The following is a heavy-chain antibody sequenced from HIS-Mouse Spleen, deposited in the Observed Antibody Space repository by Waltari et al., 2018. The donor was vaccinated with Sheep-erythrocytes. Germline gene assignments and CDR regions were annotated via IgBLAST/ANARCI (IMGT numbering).Heavy chain of an antibody. CDR2: ISSSSSYI. CDR3: ARDTGTDAFDI. J-gene: IGHJ3*02. D-gene: IGHD1-1*01. CDR1: GFTFSSYS. V-gene: IGHV3-21*01. Sequence: EVQLVESGGGLVKPGGSLRLSCAASGFTFSSYSMNWFRQAPGKGLEWVSYISSSSSYIYYADSVKGLFTISRDNAKNSLYLQMNSLRAEDTAVYYCARDTGTDAFDIWGQGTMVTVSS.